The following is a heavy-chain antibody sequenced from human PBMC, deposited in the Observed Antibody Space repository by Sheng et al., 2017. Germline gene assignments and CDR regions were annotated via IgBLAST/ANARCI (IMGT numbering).Heavy chain of an antibody. J-gene: IGHJ4*02. CDR1: GGSISSYY. Sequence: QLQLQESGPGLVKPSETLSLTCTVSGGSISSYYWSWIRQPPGKGLEWIGYIFYSGSTNYNPSLKSRVTISVDTSKNQFSLKLSSVTAADTAVYYCARVTGYSSGVFDYWGQGTLVTVSS. CDR2: IFYSGST. CDR3: ARVTGYSSGVFDY. D-gene: IGHD6-19*01. V-gene: IGHV4-59*01.